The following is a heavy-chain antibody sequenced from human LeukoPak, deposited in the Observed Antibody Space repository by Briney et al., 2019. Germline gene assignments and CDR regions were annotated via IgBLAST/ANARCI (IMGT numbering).Heavy chain of an antibody. CDR1: GFTFSSYA. CDR3: AVYSGGYYPLFDY. Sequence: GGSLRLSCAASGFTFSSYAMSWVRQAPGKGLEWVSAISGSGDSTYYADSVKGRFTISRDNSKNTLSLQMNSLRAEDTAVYYCAVYSGGYYPLFDYGGQGTLVTVSS. J-gene: IGHJ4*02. D-gene: IGHD3-22*01. CDR2: ISGSGDST. V-gene: IGHV3-23*01.